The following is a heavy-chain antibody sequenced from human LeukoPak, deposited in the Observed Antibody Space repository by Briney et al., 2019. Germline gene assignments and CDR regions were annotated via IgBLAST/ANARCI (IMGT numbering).Heavy chain of an antibody. Sequence: SSETLSLTCSVSGGSINSGYWSWIRQPPGKGLEWIGLLYPSGSTNYNPSLKSRVTISVDTSRTQFSLKLSSMTAADTAVYYCARHGAKQLANWFDPWGQGALVTVSS. CDR1: GGSINSGY. V-gene: IGHV4-59*01. CDR3: ARHGAKQLANWFDP. D-gene: IGHD6-6*01. J-gene: IGHJ5*02. CDR2: LYPSGST.